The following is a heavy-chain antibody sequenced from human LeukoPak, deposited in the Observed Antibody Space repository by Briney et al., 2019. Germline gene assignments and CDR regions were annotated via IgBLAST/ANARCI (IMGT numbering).Heavy chain of an antibody. D-gene: IGHD6-6*01. CDR2: IYPGDPDT. V-gene: IGHV5-51*01. CDR1: GYRFSTYW. J-gene: IGHJ4*02. CDR3: ACSYDTSHY. Sequence: GESLKISCKGSGYRFSTYWIGWVRQMPGKGLEWMGIIYPGDPDTRYSPSFQGQVTISADKSINTAYLQWSSLKASDTAIYYCACSYDTSHYWGQGTLVTVSS.